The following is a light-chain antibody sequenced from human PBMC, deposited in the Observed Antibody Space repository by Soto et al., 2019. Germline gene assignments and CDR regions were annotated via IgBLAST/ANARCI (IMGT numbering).Light chain of an antibody. CDR1: QGLSTY. CDR2: GAF. CDR3: QQLNSDWYA. Sequence: DIQLTQSPSFLSASVGARVTITCRASQGLSTYLAWYLQRPGKAPKLLIYGAFTLQSGVPSRFSGSGSGTEFTLTISSLQPEDFGTYYCQQLNSDWYAFGQGTKLEIK. V-gene: IGKV1-9*01. J-gene: IGKJ2*01.